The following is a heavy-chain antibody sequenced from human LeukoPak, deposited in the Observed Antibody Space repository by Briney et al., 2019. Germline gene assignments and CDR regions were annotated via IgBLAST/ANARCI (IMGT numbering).Heavy chain of an antibody. CDR1: GFTFSSYA. Sequence: PGGSLRLSCAASGFTFSSYAMSWVRQAPGKGLEWVSAISGSGGSTYYADSVKGRFTISRDNSKNTLYLQMNSLRAEDTAVYYCAKEHYDILTGYTSAPIQQVGYWGQGTLVTVSS. CDR3: AKEHYDILTGYTSAPIQQVGY. D-gene: IGHD3-9*01. CDR2: ISGSGGST. V-gene: IGHV3-23*01. J-gene: IGHJ4*02.